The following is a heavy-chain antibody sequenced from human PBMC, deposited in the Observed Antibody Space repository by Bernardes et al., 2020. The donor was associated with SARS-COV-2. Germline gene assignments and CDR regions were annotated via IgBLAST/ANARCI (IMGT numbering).Heavy chain of an antibody. D-gene: IGHD2-2*01. CDR2: IYSGGTT. J-gene: IGHJ2*01. V-gene: IGHV3-53*01. CDR1: GFTVNLNY. CDR3: AREVLVPAATGGGRGYFDL. Sequence: GSLRLSCTTSGFTVNLNYMSWVRQAPGKGLEWVSAIYSGGTTYYTDSVKGRFTISRDNSKNTLYLQMNSLRDEDTAVYYCAREVLVPAATGGGRGYFDLWGRGTLVTVSS.